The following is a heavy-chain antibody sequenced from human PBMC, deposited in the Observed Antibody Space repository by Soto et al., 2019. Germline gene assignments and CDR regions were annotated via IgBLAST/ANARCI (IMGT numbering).Heavy chain of an antibody. D-gene: IGHD4-17*01. CDR3: VRSYGDPPG. Sequence: EVQLVESGGGVVQPGGSLRLSCAASGFTFSSDWMHWVRQAPGKGLVWVSRINGDGTNTDYADSVKGRFTISRDNPKNTLYLQMNSLRAEDAAVDYCVRSYGDPPGWGQGTLVTVSS. CDR2: INGDGTNT. J-gene: IGHJ4*02. V-gene: IGHV3-74*01. CDR1: GFTFSSDW.